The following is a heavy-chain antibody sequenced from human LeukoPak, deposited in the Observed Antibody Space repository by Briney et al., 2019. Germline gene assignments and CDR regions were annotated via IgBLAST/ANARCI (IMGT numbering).Heavy chain of an antibody. V-gene: IGHV3-23*01. J-gene: IGHJ3*02. D-gene: IGHD6-19*01. CDR1: GFTFSSYA. CDR2: ISGSGGST. CDR3: AKSGSYSSGWYSDAFDI. Sequence: GGSLRLSCAASGFTFSSYAMSWVRQAPGKGLGWVSAISGSGGSTYYAESVKGRCTISRDNSKNTLYLQMNSLRAEDTAVYYCAKSGSYSSGWYSDAFDIWGQGTMVTVSS.